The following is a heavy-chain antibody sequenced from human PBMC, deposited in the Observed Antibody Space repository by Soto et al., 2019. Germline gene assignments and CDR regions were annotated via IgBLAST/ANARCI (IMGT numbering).Heavy chain of an antibody. Sequence: GGSLRLSCAASGFTFSSYAMHWVRQAPGKGLEWVAVISYDGSNKYYADSVKGRFTISRDNSKNTLYLQMNSLRAEDTAVYYCARGNDYSYYFDYWGQGTLVTVSS. V-gene: IGHV3-30-3*01. D-gene: IGHD4-4*01. CDR1: GFTFSSYA. CDR3: ARGNDYSYYFDY. J-gene: IGHJ4*02. CDR2: ISYDGSNK.